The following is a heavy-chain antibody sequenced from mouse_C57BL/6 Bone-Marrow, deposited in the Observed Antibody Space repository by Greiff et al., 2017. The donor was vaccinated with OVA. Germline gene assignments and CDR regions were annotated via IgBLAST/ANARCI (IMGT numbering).Heavy chain of an antibody. J-gene: IGHJ3*01. D-gene: IGHD1-1*01. Sequence: EVKLMESGGGLVQPGGSLKLSCAASGFTFSDYYMYWVRQTPEKRLEWVAYISNGGGSTYYPDTVKGRFTISRDNAKNTLYLQMSRLKSEDTAMYYCARHGITTVVATTWFAYWGQGTLVTVSA. CDR1: GFTFSDYY. V-gene: IGHV5-12*01. CDR2: ISNGGGST. CDR3: ARHGITTVVATTWFAY.